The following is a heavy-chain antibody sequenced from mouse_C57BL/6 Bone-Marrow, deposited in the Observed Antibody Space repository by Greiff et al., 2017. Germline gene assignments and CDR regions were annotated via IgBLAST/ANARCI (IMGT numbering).Heavy chain of an antibody. Sequence: QVQLQQHGAELVKPGASVKMSCKASGYTFTSYWITWVKQRPGQGLEWIGDIYPGSGSTNYNEKLKSKATLTVDTSSSTAYMQLSSLTSEDSAVYYCARCGNYFYWYFDVWGTGTTVTVSS. J-gene: IGHJ1*03. D-gene: IGHD2-1*01. V-gene: IGHV1-55*01. CDR2: IYPGSGST. CDR3: ARCGNYFYWYFDV. CDR1: GYTFTSYW.